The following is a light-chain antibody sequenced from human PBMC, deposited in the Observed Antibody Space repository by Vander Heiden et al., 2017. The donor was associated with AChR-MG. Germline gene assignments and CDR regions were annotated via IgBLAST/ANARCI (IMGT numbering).Light chain of an antibody. Sequence: SSVLTQAPAVSVAPGKTARITCGGDSISSNRAHWYQQKPGQAPVLVMYGESDRPSGIPERFSGSNSGNTASLTITGAQAEDEADYYCHARDNNSNRWVFGGGTKLTVL. V-gene: IGLV3-19*01. CDR2: GES. CDR1: SISSNR. J-gene: IGLJ3*02. CDR3: HARDNNSNRWV.